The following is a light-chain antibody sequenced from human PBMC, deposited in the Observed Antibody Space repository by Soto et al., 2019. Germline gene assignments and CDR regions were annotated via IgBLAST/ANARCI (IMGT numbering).Light chain of an antibody. CDR3: QQFDSLPVT. V-gene: IGKV1-33*01. CDR1: QDISNY. CDR2: DTS. J-gene: IGKJ3*01. Sequence: DIQMTQSPSSLSASVGDRVTITCQASQDISNYLNWYQQRPGKAPQLLIYDTSILETGVPSRFSGNGSGTQFSLTINTLQPEYVATYYCQQFDSLPVTFGPGTKVEIK.